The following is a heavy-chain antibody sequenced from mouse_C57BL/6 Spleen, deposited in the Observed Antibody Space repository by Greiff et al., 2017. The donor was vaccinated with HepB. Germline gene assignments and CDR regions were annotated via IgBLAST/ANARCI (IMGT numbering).Heavy chain of an antibody. D-gene: IGHD3-2*02. CDR2: ISDGGSYT. CDR1: GFTFSSYA. Sequence: EVQGVESGGGLVKPGGSLKLSCAASGFTFSSYAMSWVRQTPEKRLEWVATISDGGSYTYYPDNVKGRFTISRDNAKNNLYLQMSHLKSEDTAMYYCAREYSSGFWFAYWGQGTLVTVSA. CDR3: AREYSSGFWFAY. V-gene: IGHV5-4*01. J-gene: IGHJ3*01.